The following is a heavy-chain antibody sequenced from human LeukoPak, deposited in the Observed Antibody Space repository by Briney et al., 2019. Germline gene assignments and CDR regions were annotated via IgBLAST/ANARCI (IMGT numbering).Heavy chain of an antibody. CDR2: ISGSGGST. J-gene: IGHJ4*02. D-gene: IGHD5-24*01. CDR1: GFTFCSYA. CDR3: AKEATPEYYFDY. V-gene: IGHV3-23*01. Sequence: GGSLRLSCAASGFTFCSYAMSWVREALGKGLEWVSAISGSGGSTYYADSVKGRFTISRDNSKNTLYLQMNSLRAENTAVYYCAKEATPEYYFDYWGQGTLVTVSS.